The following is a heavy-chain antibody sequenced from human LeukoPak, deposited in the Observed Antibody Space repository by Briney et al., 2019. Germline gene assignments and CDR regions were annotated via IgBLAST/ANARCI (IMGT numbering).Heavy chain of an antibody. Sequence: ASVKVSCKASGYTFTSYGISWVRQAPGQGLEWMGWISAYNGYTNYAQKLQGRVTMTTDTSTSTAYMELRSLRSDDTAVYYCARGGCSGGSCYVGGFDYWGQGTLVTVSS. J-gene: IGHJ4*02. CDR1: GYTFTSYG. CDR2: ISAYNGYT. D-gene: IGHD2-15*01. V-gene: IGHV1-18*01. CDR3: ARGGCSGGSCYVGGFDY.